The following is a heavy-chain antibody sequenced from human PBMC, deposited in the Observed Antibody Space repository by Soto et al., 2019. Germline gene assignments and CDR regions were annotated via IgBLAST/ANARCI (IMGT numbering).Heavy chain of an antibody. CDR3: ARDRYDYGSGNYYNRIDF. D-gene: IGHD3-10*01. Sequence: QVQLVQSGAEVKKPGSSVKVSCKASGGIFSTYAISWLRQAPGQGLEWMGGIIPLFGTPNYAQRFQGRVTITADESTSTAYMELSRLRSEDTAVYYCARDRYDYGSGNYYNRIDFWGQGTLVTVSS. CDR2: IIPLFGTP. V-gene: IGHV1-69*01. J-gene: IGHJ4*02. CDR1: GGIFSTYA.